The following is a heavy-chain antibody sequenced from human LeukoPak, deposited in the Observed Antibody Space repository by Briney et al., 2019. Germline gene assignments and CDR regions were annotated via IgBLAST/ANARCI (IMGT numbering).Heavy chain of an antibody. V-gene: IGHV4-39*07. CDR2: IYYSGST. Sequence: PSETLSLTCTVSGGSISSYYWSWIRQPPGKGLEWIGSIYYSGSTYYNPSLKSRVTISVDTSKNQFSLKLSSVTAADTAVYYCARTRYNWFDPWGQGTLVTVSS. J-gene: IGHJ5*02. CDR1: GGSISSYY. CDR3: ARTRYNWFDP.